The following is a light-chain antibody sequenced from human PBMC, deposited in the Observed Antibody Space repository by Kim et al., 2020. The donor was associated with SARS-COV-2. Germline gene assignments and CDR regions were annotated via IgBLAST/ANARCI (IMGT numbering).Light chain of an antibody. J-gene: IGKJ4*02. V-gene: IGKV1-33*01. CDR2: DAS. Sequence: DIQMTQSPSSLSASVGDRVTITCQASQDISNYLNWYQQKPGKAPKLLIYDASNLETGVPSRFSGSGSGTDFTFTISSLQPEDIATYYCKQYDNLPPLTSGGGTKVDIK. CDR1: QDISNY. CDR3: KQYDNLPPLT.